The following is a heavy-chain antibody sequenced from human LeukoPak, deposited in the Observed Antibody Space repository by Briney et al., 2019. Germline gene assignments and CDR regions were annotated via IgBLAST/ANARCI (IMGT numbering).Heavy chain of an antibody. CDR3: ARDMGNYYDSSGYYPTFDY. Sequence: ASVKVSCKASGYTFTSYGISWVRQAPGQGLEWMGWISAYNGNTNYAQKLQGRVTMTTDTSTSTAYMELRSLRSDDTAVYYCARDMGNYYDSSGYYPTFDYWGQGTLVTVSS. J-gene: IGHJ4*02. V-gene: IGHV1-18*01. CDR1: GYTFTSYG. D-gene: IGHD3-22*01. CDR2: ISAYNGNT.